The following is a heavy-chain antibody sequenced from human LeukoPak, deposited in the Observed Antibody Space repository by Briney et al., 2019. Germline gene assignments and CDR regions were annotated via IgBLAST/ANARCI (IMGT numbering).Heavy chain of an antibody. V-gene: IGHV1-2*02. CDR2: INPNSGGA. J-gene: IGHJ5*02. CDR1: GYTFTGYY. D-gene: IGHD6-19*01. Sequence: GASVKVSCKASGYTFTGYYIHWVRQAPGQGLEWVGWINPNSGGAKYAQKFQDRVTMTRDTSISTAYMGLSRLRSDDTAVHYCAKGRVVAGSKSLTYHWLDPWGQGTLVTVSS. CDR3: AKGRVVAGSKSLTYHWLDP.